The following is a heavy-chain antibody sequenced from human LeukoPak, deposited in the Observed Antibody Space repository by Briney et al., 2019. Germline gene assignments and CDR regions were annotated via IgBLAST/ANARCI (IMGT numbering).Heavy chain of an antibody. CDR3: ARDEDHAAAY. V-gene: IGHV3-7*03. Sequence: PGGSLRLSCAASGFTFFRSWMSWVRQAPGKGLEWVANINQDGSEKYYVGSVKGRFTISRDNAKNSLYLQMNSLRADDTAVYYCARDEDHAAAYWGQGTLVTVSS. D-gene: IGHD2-15*01. J-gene: IGHJ4*02. CDR2: INQDGSEK. CDR1: GFTFFRSW.